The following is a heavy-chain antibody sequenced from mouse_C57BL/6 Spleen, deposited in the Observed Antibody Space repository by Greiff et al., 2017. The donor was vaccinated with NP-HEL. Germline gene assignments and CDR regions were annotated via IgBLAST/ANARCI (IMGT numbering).Heavy chain of an antibody. V-gene: IGHV1-9*01. CDR3: ARKGLRLQAWFAY. D-gene: IGHD3-2*02. J-gene: IGHJ3*01. Sequence: QVQLQQSGAELMKPGASVKLSCKATGYTFTGYWIEWVKQRPGHGLEWIGEILPGSGSTSYNEKFKGKATFTADTSSNTAYMQLSSLTTEDSAIYYCARKGLRLQAWFAYWGQGTLVTVSA. CDR2: ILPGSGST. CDR1: GYTFTGYW.